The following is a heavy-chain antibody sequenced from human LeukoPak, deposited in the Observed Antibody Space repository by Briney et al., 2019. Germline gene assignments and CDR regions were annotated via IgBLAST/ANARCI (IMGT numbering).Heavy chain of an antibody. CDR3: ARVSRGGWSFDL. V-gene: IGHV3-74*01. Sequence: GSLRLSCAASGFTFSNYWMHWVRQTPGKGLVWVSRINSDGSSTNYADSVKGRFTISRDNSNNTLYLQMNSLRAEDTAVYYCARVSRGGWSFDLWGRGTVVTVSS. CDR2: INSDGSST. CDR1: GFTFSNYW. D-gene: IGHD4-23*01. J-gene: IGHJ2*01.